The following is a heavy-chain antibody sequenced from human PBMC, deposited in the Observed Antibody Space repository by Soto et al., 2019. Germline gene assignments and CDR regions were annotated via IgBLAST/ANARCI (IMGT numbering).Heavy chain of an antibody. CDR2: IYWDDDK. D-gene: IGHD6-13*01. V-gene: IGHV2-5*02. CDR1: GFSLSTSGVG. J-gene: IGHJ1*01. Sequence: SGPTLVKPTHTLTLTCTFSGFSLSTSGVGVGWIRQPPGKALEWLALIYWDDDKRYSPSLKSRLTITKDTSKNQVVLTMTNMDPVDTATYYCAHCSSSWYAEYFQHWGQGTLVTVSS. CDR3: AHCSSSWYAEYFQH.